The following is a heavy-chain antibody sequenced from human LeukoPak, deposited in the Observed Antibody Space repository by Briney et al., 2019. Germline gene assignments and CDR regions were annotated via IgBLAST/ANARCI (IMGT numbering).Heavy chain of an antibody. CDR3: ASSVGSTDY. J-gene: IGHJ4*02. CDR1: GESLSKYY. CDR2: VNHRGST. Sequence: SETLSLTCAVYGESLSKYYWTWIRQSPGKGLEWIGEVNHRGSTNLNPSLKSRVALSVDTSKHQFSLRLTSVTAADAAVYYCASSVGSTDYWGQGTLVTVSS. V-gene: IGHV4-34*01. D-gene: IGHD1-26*01.